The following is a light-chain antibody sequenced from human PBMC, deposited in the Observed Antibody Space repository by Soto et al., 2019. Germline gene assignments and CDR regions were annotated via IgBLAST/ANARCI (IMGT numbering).Light chain of an antibody. CDR2: DAS. CDR3: QQYKSYSLR. J-gene: IGKJ2*03. Sequence: DIPMTQSPSTLSASVGDRVTITCRASQSISSWLAWYQQKPGKAHTPLIYDASRLESGVSSRFSGRESGTEFTLTISSRQPDDFATYYCQQYKSYSLRFGQGTKREIK. V-gene: IGKV1-5*01. CDR1: QSISSW.